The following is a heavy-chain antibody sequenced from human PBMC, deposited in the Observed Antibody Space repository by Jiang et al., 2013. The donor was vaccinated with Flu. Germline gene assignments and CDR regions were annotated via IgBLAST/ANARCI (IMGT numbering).Heavy chain of an antibody. D-gene: IGHD3-10*01. J-gene: IGHJ4*02. CDR2: ISSSSSYI. CDR3: ARGSSYYYGSGSLITDY. Sequence: SSISSSSSYIYYADSVKGRFTISRDNAKNSLYLQMNSLRAEDTAVYYCARGSSYYYGSGSLITDYWGQGTLVTVSS. V-gene: IGHV3-21*01.